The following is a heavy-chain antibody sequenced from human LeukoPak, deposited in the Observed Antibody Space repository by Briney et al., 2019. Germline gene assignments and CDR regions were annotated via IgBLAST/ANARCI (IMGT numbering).Heavy chain of an antibody. Sequence: SETLSLTCTVSGGSISSYYWSWIRQPAGKGLEWIGRIYMSGSTNYNPSLKSRVTMSVDMSKNQFSLKLNSVAAADTAVYYCAKSNGYGLVDIWGQGTMVTVSS. CDR2: IYMSGST. CDR1: GGSISSYY. V-gene: IGHV4-4*07. D-gene: IGHD3-10*01. CDR3: AKSNGYGLVDI. J-gene: IGHJ3*02.